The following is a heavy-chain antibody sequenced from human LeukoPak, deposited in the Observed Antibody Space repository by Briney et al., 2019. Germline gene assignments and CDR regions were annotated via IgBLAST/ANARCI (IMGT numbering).Heavy chain of an antibody. J-gene: IGHJ4*02. V-gene: IGHV5-51*01. CDR2: IYPGDSDI. Sequence: GSLRPSCKGSGYSFTNYWIGWVRQMPGNGLEWMGIIYPGDSDIRYSPSFQGQVTISVDKSISTAYLQWSSLKASDTAIYYGARPHYYDSIGYYFDSWGQGTLVTVSS. CDR1: GYSFTNYW. D-gene: IGHD3-16*01. CDR3: ARPHYYDSIGYYFDS.